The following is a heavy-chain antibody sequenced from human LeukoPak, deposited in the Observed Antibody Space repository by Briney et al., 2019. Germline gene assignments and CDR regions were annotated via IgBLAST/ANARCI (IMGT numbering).Heavy chain of an antibody. CDR3: ARDYRYYYDSSGYYYFDY. Sequence: ASVKVSCKASGGTFSSCAISWVRQAPGQGLEWMGRIIPIFGTANYAQKFQGRVTITADESTSTAYMELSSLRSEDTAVYYCARDYRYYYDSSGYYYFDYWGQGTLVTVSS. D-gene: IGHD3-22*01. V-gene: IGHV1-69*13. CDR1: GGTFSSCA. CDR2: IIPIFGTA. J-gene: IGHJ4*02.